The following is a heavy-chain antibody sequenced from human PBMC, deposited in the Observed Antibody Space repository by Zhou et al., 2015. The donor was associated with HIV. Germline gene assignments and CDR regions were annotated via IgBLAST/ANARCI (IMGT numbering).Heavy chain of an antibody. D-gene: IGHD2-2*01. V-gene: IGHV1-69*08. Sequence: QVQLVQSGAEVKKPGSSVKVSCKASGGTFSSYTISWVRQAPGQGLEWMGRIIPILGIANYAQKFQGRVTITADKSTSTAYMELSSLRSEDTAVYYCARDLDCSSTSCSDYWGQGTLVTVSS. J-gene: IGHJ4*02. CDR1: GGTFSSYT. CDR2: IIPILGIA. CDR3: ARDLDCSSTSCSDY.